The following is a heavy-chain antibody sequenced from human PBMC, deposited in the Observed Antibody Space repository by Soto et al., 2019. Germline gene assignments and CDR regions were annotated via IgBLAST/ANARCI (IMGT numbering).Heavy chain of an antibody. J-gene: IGHJ6*02. CDR3: AREVMTTYWGPVGIDV. CDR1: GYTFTGYY. Sequence: QVQLVQSGAEVKKPGASVKVSCKASGYTFTGYYMHWVRQAPGQVLEWMGWINPNCGGTNHAQKFEGWVTMTRDTSVSTAYVELSRLRSDDTAVYYCAREVMTTYWGPVGIDVWGRGTTVTVSS. CDR2: INPNCGGT. V-gene: IGHV1-2*04. D-gene: IGHD4-4*01.